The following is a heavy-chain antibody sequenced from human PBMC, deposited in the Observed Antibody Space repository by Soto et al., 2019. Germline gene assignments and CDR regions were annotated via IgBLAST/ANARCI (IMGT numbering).Heavy chain of an antibody. CDR2: IIGIGDKA. V-gene: IGHV3-23*01. CDR1: GFSFRDYG. D-gene: IGHD4-17*01. Sequence: PGGSLRLSCAASGFSFRDYGMSWVRQAPGKGLEWLSAIIGIGDKAYYADSVRGRFTISRDNSKNTLYLQLNDLGAEDTAIYYCDKDCDYGDYHPFDYWGQGTLVTVSS. CDR3: DKDCDYGDYHPFDY. J-gene: IGHJ4*02.